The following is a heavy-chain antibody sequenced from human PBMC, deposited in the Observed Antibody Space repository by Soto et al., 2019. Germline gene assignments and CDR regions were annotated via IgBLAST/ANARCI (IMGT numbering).Heavy chain of an antibody. J-gene: IGHJ4*02. CDR3: ARLVYDTRLNYLYFDF. CDR1: CVSISSGNW. CDR2: IFHDGTA. D-gene: IGHD3-16*01. Sequence: SETLSLTCAVSCVSISSGNWWTWVRQSPRKGLEYIGEIFHDGTANYYSSFGRRVAMSVDKSKNQFSLRLTSVTAADTAIYYCARLVYDTRLNYLYFDFWGQGALVTVSS. V-gene: IGHV4-4*02.